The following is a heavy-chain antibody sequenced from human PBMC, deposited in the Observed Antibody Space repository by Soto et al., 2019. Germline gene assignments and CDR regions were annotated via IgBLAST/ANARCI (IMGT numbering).Heavy chain of an antibody. CDR1: GFTSSSYA. CDR2: ISGSGGST. V-gene: IGHV3-23*01. D-gene: IGHD4-17*01. CDR3: AKIIGDYVPYFDY. Sequence: HPGGSLRLSCAASGFTSSSYAMSWVRQAPGKGLEWVSAISGSGGSTYYADSVKGRFTISRDNSKNTLYLQMNSLRAEDTAVYYCAKIIGDYVPYFDYWGQGTLVTVSS. J-gene: IGHJ4*02.